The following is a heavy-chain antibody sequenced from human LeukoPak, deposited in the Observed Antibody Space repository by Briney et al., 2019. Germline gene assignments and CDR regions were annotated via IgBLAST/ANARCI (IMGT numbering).Heavy chain of an antibody. J-gene: IGHJ3*02. Sequence: SETLSLTCTVSGGSISSYYWSWIRQPPGKGLEWIGYIYYSGSTNYNPSLKSRVTISVDTSKNQFSLKLSPVTAADTAVYYCARKTTVTTEYAFDIWGQGTMVTVSS. CDR1: GGSISSYY. CDR2: IYYSGST. CDR3: ARKTTVTTEYAFDI. V-gene: IGHV4-59*08. D-gene: IGHD4-17*01.